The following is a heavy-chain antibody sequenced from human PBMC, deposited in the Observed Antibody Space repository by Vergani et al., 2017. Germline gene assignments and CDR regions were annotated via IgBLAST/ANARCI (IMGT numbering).Heavy chain of an antibody. CDR2: ISAYNGNT. V-gene: IGHV1-18*04. J-gene: IGHJ4*02. CDR3: ARDDPDSVVVVAAAPGFDY. CDR1: GYTFTSYG. Sequence: QVQLVQSGAEVKKPGASVKVSCKASGYTFTSYGISWVRQAPGQGLEWMGWISAYNGNTNYAQKLQGRVTMTTDTSTSTAYMELSSLRSDDTAVYYGARDDPDSVVVVAAAPGFDYWGQGTLVTVSS. D-gene: IGHD2-15*01.